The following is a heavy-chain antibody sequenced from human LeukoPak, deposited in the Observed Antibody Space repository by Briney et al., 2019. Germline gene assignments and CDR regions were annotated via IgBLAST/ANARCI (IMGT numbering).Heavy chain of an antibody. CDR3: ARNHGVPAAIE. Sequence: SETLSLTCTVSGGSISSSSYYWGWIRQPPGKGLEWIGSIYYSGSTYYNPSLKSRVTISVDTSKNQFSLKLSSVTAADTAVYYCARNHGVPAAIEWGQGTLVTVSS. V-gene: IGHV4-39*01. J-gene: IGHJ4*02. D-gene: IGHD2-2*01. CDR2: IYYSGST. CDR1: GGSISSSSYY.